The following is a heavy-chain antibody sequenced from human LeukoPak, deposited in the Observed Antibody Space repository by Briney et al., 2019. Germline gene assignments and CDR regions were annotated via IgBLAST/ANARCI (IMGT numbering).Heavy chain of an antibody. CDR1: GFTFSSYS. CDR2: ISSSSSYI. CDR3: AREYGGNSGYYFDY. D-gene: IGHD2-21*02. J-gene: IGHJ4*02. V-gene: IGHV3-21*01. Sequence: GGSLRLSCAASGFTFSSYSMNWVRQAPGKGLEWVSSISSSSSYIYYADSVKGRFAISRDNAKNSLYLQMNSLRAEDTAVYYCAREYGGNSGYYFDYWGQGTLVTVSS.